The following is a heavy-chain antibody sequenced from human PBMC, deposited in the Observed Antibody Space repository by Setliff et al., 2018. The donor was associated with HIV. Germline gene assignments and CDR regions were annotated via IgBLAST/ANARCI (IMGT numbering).Heavy chain of an antibody. CDR3: ARGIAAAEGYFDY. J-gene: IGHJ4*02. V-gene: IGHV4-31*03. CDR2: IYHSGIT. D-gene: IGHD6-13*01. Sequence: SATLSLTCTVSGGSISSGGYYWSWIRQHPGKGLEWIGYIYHSGITYYNPSLKSRVTISLDTSKNQFSLKLSSVTAADTAVYYCARGIAAAEGYFDYWGQGTLVTVSS. CDR1: GGSISSGGYY.